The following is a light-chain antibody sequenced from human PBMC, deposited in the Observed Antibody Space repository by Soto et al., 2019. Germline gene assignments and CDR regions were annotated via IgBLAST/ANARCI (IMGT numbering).Light chain of an antibody. V-gene: IGKV1-39*01. CDR2: AAT. J-gene: IGKJ1*01. Sequence: DIQMTQSPSSLSASVGDRVTITCRAIQSISIYLNWDQQKPGQAPKLLIYAATRLQSGVPSRFSGSESGTDFTLSISSLQPEDFAAYYCQQSYSIPQTFGQGTKVDIK. CDR1: QSISIY. CDR3: QQSYSIPQT.